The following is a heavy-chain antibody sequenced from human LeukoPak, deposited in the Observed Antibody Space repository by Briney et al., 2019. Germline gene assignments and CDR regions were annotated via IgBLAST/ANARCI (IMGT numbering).Heavy chain of an antibody. D-gene: IGHD6-19*01. CDR3: ARRRLSGWYYFDY. J-gene: IGHJ4*02. V-gene: IGHV3-11*01. CDR1: GFTFSDYY. CDR2: ISSSGSTI. Sequence: PGGSLRLSCAASGFTFSDYYMSWIRQAPGKGLEWVSYISSSGSTIYYADSVKGRFTISRDNAKNSLYLQMNSLRAEDTAVYYCARRRLSGWYYFDYWGQGTLVTVSS.